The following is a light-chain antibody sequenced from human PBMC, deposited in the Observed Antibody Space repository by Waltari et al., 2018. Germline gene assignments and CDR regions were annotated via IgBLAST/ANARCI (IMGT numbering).Light chain of an antibody. CDR1: QSLLYSSNNLNY. J-gene: IGKJ2*01. CDR3: QKCFGTPT. V-gene: IGKV4-1*01. Sequence: DIVLTQSPDSLAVSLGERATINCKSSQSLLYSSNNLNYLAWYQQKPGQPPKLRIYWASTRESGVPDRFSGSGSGTDFTLTISSLQAEDVAVYYCQKCFGTPTVGQGTRLEIK. CDR2: WAS.